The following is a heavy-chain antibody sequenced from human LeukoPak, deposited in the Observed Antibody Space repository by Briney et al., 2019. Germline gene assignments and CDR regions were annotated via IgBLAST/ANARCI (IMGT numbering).Heavy chain of an antibody. CDR1: GGSISSSSYY. CDR3: ARGKSLITILERGYYYYYMDV. Sequence: SETLSLTCTVSGGSISSSSYYWGWIRQPPGKGLEWIGSIYYSGSTYYNPSLKSRVTISVDTSKNQFSLKLSSVTAADTAVYYCARGKSLITILERGYYYYYMDVWGKGTTVTVSS. J-gene: IGHJ6*03. D-gene: IGHD3-3*01. V-gene: IGHV4-39*07. CDR2: IYYSGST.